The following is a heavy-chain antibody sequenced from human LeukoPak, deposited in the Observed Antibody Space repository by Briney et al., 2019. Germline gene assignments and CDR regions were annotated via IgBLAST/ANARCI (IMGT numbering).Heavy chain of an antibody. J-gene: IGHJ4*02. CDR3: AKGASSGWYLFDY. CDR1: GFTFDDYA. V-gene: IGHV3-9*01. CDR2: ISWNSGSI. D-gene: IGHD6-19*01. Sequence: PGRSLRLSCAASGFTFDDYAMHWVRQAPGKGLEWVSGISWNSGSIGYADSVKGRFTISRDNAKNSLYLQMNSLRAEDTALYYCAKGASSGWYLFDYWGQGTLVTVSS.